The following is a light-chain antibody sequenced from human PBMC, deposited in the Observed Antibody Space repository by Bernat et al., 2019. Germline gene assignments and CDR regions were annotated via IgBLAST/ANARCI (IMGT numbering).Light chain of an antibody. CDR2: KVS. V-gene: IGKV2-30*02. CDR3: MQGIHWPWE. J-gene: IGKJ1*01. CDR1: QSLVHSDGNTY. Sequence: DVVMTQSPLSLPVTLGQPASISCRSSQSLVHSDGNTYLNWFQQRPGQSPRRLIYKVSDRDSGVPDRFSGSGSGTDFTLKISRVEAEDVGVYYCMQGIHWPWEFGQGTKVGIK.